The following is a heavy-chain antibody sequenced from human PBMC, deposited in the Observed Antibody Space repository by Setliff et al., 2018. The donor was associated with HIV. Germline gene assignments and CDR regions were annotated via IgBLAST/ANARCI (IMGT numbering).Heavy chain of an antibody. D-gene: IGHD6-19*01. J-gene: IGHJ4*02. CDR2: MYYTGST. CDR1: GGSTDSGSYY. V-gene: IGHV4-39*02. CDR3: ARDGGSSGWYFVLGYSDY. Sequence: SETLSLTCTVSGGSTDSGSYYWAWIRQPPGKGLEWIGSMYYTGSTYHNPSLKSRVTISIDTSKNQFSLKLNSVTAADTATYYCARDGGSSGWYFVLGYSDYWGPGTLVTVSS.